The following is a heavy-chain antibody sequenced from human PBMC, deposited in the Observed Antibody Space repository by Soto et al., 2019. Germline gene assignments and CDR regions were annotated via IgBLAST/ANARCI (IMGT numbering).Heavy chain of an antibody. V-gene: IGHV1-3*01. CDR2: INAANGNT. Sequence: ASVKVSCKASGYTFTSYAMHWVRQAPGQRLEWMGWINAANGNTKYSQKFQGRVTITRDTSASTAFMELSSLRSEDTAVYYCAGGFDILTGYPSGPFDYWGQGTLVTVSS. CDR1: GYTFTSYA. CDR3: AGGFDILTGYPSGPFDY. D-gene: IGHD3-9*01. J-gene: IGHJ4*02.